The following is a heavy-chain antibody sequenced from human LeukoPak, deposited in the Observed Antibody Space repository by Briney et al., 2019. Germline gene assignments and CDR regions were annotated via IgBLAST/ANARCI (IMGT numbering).Heavy chain of an antibody. Sequence: GGSLRLSCAASGFTFSSYSMNWVRQAPGKGLEWVSYISSSSSTIYYADSVKDRFTISRDNAKNSLYLQMNSLRAEDTAVYYCASETTGYAFDIWGQGTMVTVSP. V-gene: IGHV3-48*04. D-gene: IGHD4-11*01. CDR2: ISSSSSTI. CDR1: GFTFSSYS. CDR3: ASETTGYAFDI. J-gene: IGHJ3*02.